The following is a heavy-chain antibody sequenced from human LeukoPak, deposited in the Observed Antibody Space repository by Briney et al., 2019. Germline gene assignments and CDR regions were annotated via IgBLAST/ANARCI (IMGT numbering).Heavy chain of an antibody. J-gene: IGHJ5*02. V-gene: IGHV3-21*01. CDR3: ARAGYGSGSYGGFDP. D-gene: IGHD3-10*01. Sequence: GGSLRLSCAASGFTFSSYSMNWVRQAPGKGLEWVSSISSSSSYIYYADSVKGRFTISRDNAKNSLYLQMNSLRAVDTAVYYCARAGYGSGSYGGFDPWGQGTLVTVSS. CDR2: ISSSSSYI. CDR1: GFTFSSYS.